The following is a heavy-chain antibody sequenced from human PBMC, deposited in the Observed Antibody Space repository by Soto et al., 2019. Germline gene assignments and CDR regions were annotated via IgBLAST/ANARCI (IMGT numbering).Heavy chain of an antibody. D-gene: IGHD3-22*01. J-gene: IGHJ4*02. CDR3: ARDWSRYYDSSGLMWFY. CDR2: ISAHNGDT. Sequence: GASVKVSCKASGYTFTSYGISWVRQAPGQGLEWVGWISAHNGDTRYAQNLQGRITMTTDTFTNIAYMELTSLTSDDTAVYYCARDWSRYYDSSGLMWFYWGQGTLVTVSS. CDR1: GYTFTSYG. V-gene: IGHV1-18*01.